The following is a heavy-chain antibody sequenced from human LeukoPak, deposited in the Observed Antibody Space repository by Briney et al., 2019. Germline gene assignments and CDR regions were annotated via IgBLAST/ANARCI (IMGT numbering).Heavy chain of an antibody. CDR3: VHFSMEFGAIDI. CDR1: GASVTHGNDF. CDR2: IQHSGSA. J-gene: IGHJ3*02. Sequence: SETLSLTYAVSGASVTHGNDFWGRIPRPRGKGLERIGYIQHSGSAYYTPSLKSRVTISLDRSKNQVSLCLASVADADTALCYCVHFSMEFGAIDIWGQGKTGT. D-gene: IGHD3-3*02. V-gene: IGHV4-30-2*01.